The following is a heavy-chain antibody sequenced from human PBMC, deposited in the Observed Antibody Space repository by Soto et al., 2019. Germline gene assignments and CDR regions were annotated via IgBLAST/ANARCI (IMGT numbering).Heavy chain of an antibody. CDR3: AKASSSSGYFDL. CDR1: GFTFSSYG. CDR2: ISYDGSNK. D-gene: IGHD6-6*01. V-gene: IGHV3-30*18. Sequence: QVQLVESGGGVVQPGRSLRLSCAASGFTFSSYGMHWVRQAPGKGLEWVAVISYDGSNKYDADSVKGRFTISRDNSKNTLYLQMNSLRAEDTAVYYCAKASSSSGYFDLWGRGTLVTVSS. J-gene: IGHJ2*01.